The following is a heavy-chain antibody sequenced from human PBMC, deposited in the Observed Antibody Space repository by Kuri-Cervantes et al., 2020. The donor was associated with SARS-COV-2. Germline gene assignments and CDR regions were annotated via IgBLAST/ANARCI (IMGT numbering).Heavy chain of an antibody. CDR2: INPNSGGT. V-gene: IGHV1-2*02. CDR3: ARVPGIYSYGPPHFDY. CDR1: GYTFTGYY. D-gene: IGHD5-18*01. J-gene: IGHJ4*02. Sequence: ASVKVSCKASGYTFTGYYMHWVRQAPGQGLEWMGWINPNSGGTNYAQKFQGRVTMTRDTSISTAYMELSRLRSDDTAGYYCARVPGIYSYGPPHFDYWGQGTLVTVSS.